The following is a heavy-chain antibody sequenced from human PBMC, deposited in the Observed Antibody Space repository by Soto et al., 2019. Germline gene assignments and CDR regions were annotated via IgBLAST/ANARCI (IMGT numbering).Heavy chain of an antibody. CDR3: ARGGSSSDNGMDV. CDR2: ISSRSYTI. J-gene: IGHJ6*02. D-gene: IGHD6-6*01. CDR1: GFSFSTYS. V-gene: IGHV3-48*02. Sequence: EVQLVESGGGLVQPGGSLRLSCAASGFSFSTYSMNWVRQAPGKGLEWVSYISSRSYTIYYVDSVKGRFTISRDNAEISLYLQMNSLRDEDTAVYYCARGGSSSDNGMDVWGQGTTVTVSS.